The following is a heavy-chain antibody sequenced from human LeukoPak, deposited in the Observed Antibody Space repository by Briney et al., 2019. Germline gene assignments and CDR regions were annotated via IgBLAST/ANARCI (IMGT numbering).Heavy chain of an antibody. Sequence: SETLSLTCDVFGGSFTDYFWTWIRQSPGKGLEWIGEINDYTGNTNYNPSLNSRVSISLEKSKNQFSLELRSVTAADTAVYYCARGRIAKIVVVHSFQYGMDVWGQGTTVTVSS. CDR1: GGSFTDYF. CDR2: INDYTGNT. CDR3: ARGRIAKIVVVHSFQYGMDV. J-gene: IGHJ6*02. D-gene: IGHD3-22*01. V-gene: IGHV4-34*01.